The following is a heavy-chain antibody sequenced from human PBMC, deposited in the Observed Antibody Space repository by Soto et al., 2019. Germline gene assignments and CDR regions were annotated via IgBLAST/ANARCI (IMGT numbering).Heavy chain of an antibody. D-gene: IGHD6-13*01. J-gene: IGHJ6*02. CDR3: ARIASAGRGWDV. Sequence: EVQLVESGGGLVQPGGSLRLSCADCGFTFSNYWMSWVRQAPVKGLEWVGNIKQDGSEKNYVDSVKGRFTISRDNAKNSLYLQMNSLRAEDTAVYYCARIASAGRGWDVWGQGTTVVVSS. V-gene: IGHV3-7*01. CDR1: GFTFSNYW. CDR2: IKQDGSEK.